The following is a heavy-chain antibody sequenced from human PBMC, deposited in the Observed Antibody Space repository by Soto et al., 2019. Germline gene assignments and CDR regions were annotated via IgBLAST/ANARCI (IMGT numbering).Heavy chain of an antibody. CDR2: IYYSGST. CDR3: ARDLRYGHRFFDY. J-gene: IGHJ4*02. D-gene: IGHD4-17*01. CDR1: GGSISSGGYY. V-gene: IGHV4-31*03. Sequence: QVQLQESGPGLVKPSQTLSLTCTVSGGSISSGGYYWSWIRQHPGKGLEWIGYIYYSGSTYYNPSLTTRATISVDTSKNQFSLKLSSVTAAGTAVYYCARDLRYGHRFFDYWGQGTLVTVSS.